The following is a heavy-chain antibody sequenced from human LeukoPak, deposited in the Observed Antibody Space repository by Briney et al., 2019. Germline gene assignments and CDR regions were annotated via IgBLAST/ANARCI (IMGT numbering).Heavy chain of an antibody. CDR2: FYSGGST. V-gene: IGHV3-66*01. CDR3: ARGGFSGTPED. J-gene: IGHJ4*02. CDR1: RFSVSSNY. Sequence: GGSLRLSCAASRFSVSSNYMIWVRQAPGKRLEWVSVFYSGGSTNYADSVKGRFTISRDNSKNTLDLQMNSLRVDDTAVYYCARGGFSGTPEDWGQGTLVTVSS. D-gene: IGHD1-26*01.